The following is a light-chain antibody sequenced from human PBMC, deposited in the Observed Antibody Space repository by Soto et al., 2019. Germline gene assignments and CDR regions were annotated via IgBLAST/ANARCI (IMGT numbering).Light chain of an antibody. Sequence: EIVLTQSPATLSLSPGERATLSCRASQSVSNSLPWYQQKPGQAPRLLIYDASNRATGIPARFSGSGSGTDFTLTISSLEPEDFAVYYCQQRSNWPLTFGGGTKVEIK. CDR2: DAS. J-gene: IGKJ4*01. V-gene: IGKV3-11*01. CDR1: QSVSNS. CDR3: QQRSNWPLT.